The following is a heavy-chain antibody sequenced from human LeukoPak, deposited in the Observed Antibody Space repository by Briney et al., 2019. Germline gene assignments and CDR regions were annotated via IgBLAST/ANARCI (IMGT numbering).Heavy chain of an antibody. V-gene: IGHV1-18*01. J-gene: IGHJ6*03. CDR2: VNTYNGNT. Sequence: GASVKVSCKASGYTFTSYGISWVRQAPGQGLEWMGWVNTYNGNTNFAQKLRGRVTMTADTSTSTAYMELRSLISDDTAVYYCARGGFLEWVLGYMDVWGEGTTVTVSS. D-gene: IGHD3-3*01. CDR3: ARGGFLEWVLGYMDV. CDR1: GYTFTSYG.